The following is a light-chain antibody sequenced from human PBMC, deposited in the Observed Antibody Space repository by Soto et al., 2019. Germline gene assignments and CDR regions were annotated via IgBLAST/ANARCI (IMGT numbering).Light chain of an antibody. V-gene: IGLV2-14*03. CDR2: DVN. CDR1: RSDIGAYNF. J-gene: IGLJ2*01. CDR3: TSWTTSTTMI. Sequence: QSALTQPASVSGSPGQTITISCTGTRSDIGAYNFVSWYQQHPGEVPKLMLYDVNVRPSGVSNRFSGSKSGNTASLTISGLQAEDEADYYCTSWTTSTTMIFGGGT.